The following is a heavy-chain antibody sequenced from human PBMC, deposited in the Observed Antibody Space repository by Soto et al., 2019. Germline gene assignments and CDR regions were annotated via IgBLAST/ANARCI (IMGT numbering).Heavy chain of an antibody. CDR1: GFTFSSYS. Sequence: AGGSLRLSXAASGFTFSSYSMNWVRQAPGKGLEWVSYISSSSSTIYYADSVKGRFTISRDNAKNSLYLQMNSLRDEDTAVYYCARPEYSSSSYGMDVWGQGTTVTVSS. CDR3: ARPEYSSSSYGMDV. J-gene: IGHJ6*02. D-gene: IGHD6-6*01. CDR2: ISSSSSTI. V-gene: IGHV3-48*02.